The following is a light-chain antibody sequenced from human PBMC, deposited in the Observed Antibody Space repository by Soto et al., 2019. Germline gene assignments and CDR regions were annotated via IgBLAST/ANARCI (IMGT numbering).Light chain of an antibody. V-gene: IGKV3-15*01. CDR3: QQYNKWPYT. J-gene: IGKJ2*01. CDR2: GTS. CDR1: QSVGRN. Sequence: EIVMTQSPVALSVSPGESAALSCRASQSVGRNFAWYRQRAGQAPRVLIYGTSTRATGVPARFSGSGSGTDFTLTISSLQSEDFAVYYCQQYNKWPYTFGQGTRLEIK.